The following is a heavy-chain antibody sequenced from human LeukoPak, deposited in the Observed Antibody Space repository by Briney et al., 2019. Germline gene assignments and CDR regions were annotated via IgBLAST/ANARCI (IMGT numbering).Heavy chain of an antibody. CDR1: GFTFSRYN. J-gene: IGHJ6*02. D-gene: IGHD3-16*01. CDR2: ISSSSSYI. Sequence: GGSLRLSCAASGFTFSRYNMNWVRQAPGKGLEWVSSISSSSSYIYCADSVKGRFTISRDNAKNSLYLQMNSLRAEDTAVYYCARDLGVAGATNYYYGMDVWGQGTTVTVSS. V-gene: IGHV3-21*01. CDR3: ARDLGVAGATNYYYGMDV.